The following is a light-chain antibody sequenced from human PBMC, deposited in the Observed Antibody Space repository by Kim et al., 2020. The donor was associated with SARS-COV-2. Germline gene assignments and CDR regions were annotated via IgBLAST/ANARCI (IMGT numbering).Light chain of an antibody. CDR1: QSFTNNY. CDR3: QYYGSSPKP. V-gene: IGKV3-20*01. CDR2: GAS. Sequence: EIVLTQSPGTLSLSPGERATLSCRASQSFTNNYIAWYQQKPGQAPRLLIYGASNRATGIPDRFSGSGSGTDFTLTISRLDPEDFAVFFCQYYGSSPKPFGQGTKVDIK. J-gene: IGKJ1*01.